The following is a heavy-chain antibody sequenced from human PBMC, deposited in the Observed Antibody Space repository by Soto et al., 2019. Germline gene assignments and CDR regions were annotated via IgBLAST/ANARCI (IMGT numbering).Heavy chain of an antibody. Sequence: GGSLRLSCAASGFTVSSNYMSWVRQAPGKGLEWVSVIYSGGSTYYADSVKGRFTISRDNSKNTLYLQMNSLRAEDTAVYYCARDRGGSYGQYFQHWGQGTLVTVSS. CDR1: GFTVSSNY. V-gene: IGHV3-66*01. CDR3: ARDRGGSYGQYFQH. CDR2: IYSGGST. D-gene: IGHD1-26*01. J-gene: IGHJ1*01.